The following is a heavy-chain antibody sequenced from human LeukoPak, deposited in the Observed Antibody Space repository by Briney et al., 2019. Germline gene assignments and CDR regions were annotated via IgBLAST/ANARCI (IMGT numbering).Heavy chain of an antibody. Sequence: GGSLRLSCAASGFTFDDYAMHWVRQAPGKGLEWVSLISWDGGSTYYADSVKGRFTISRDNSKNSLYLQMNSLRAEDTALYYCAKDHGPAAAGIYYYGMDVWGQGTTVTVSS. J-gene: IGHJ6*02. CDR2: ISWDGGST. CDR1: GFTFDDYA. CDR3: AKDHGPAAAGIYYYGMDV. V-gene: IGHV3-43D*03. D-gene: IGHD6-13*01.